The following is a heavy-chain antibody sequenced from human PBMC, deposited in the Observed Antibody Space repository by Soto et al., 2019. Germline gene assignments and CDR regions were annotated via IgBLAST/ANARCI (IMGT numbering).Heavy chain of an antibody. CDR3: AKDLYSSGWYADY. CDR2: ISGSGDST. Sequence: EVQLLESGGGLVQPGGSLRLSCAASGFTFSSYAMSWVRQAPGQGLEWVSGISGSGDSTYYADSVKGRFTISRDNSKNTLYLQMNSLRAEDTAVYYCAKDLYSSGWYADYWGQGTLVTVSS. CDR1: GFTFSSYA. V-gene: IGHV3-23*01. J-gene: IGHJ4*02. D-gene: IGHD6-19*01.